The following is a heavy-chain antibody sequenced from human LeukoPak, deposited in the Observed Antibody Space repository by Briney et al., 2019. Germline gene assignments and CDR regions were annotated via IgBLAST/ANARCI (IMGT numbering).Heavy chain of an antibody. CDR1: GYSISSGYY. CDR2: IYHSGST. CDR3: ARHTYHDFWSGYYSWFDP. Sequence: PSETLSLTCAVSGYSISSGYYWGWIRQPPGKGLEWIGSIYHSGSTYYNPSLKSRATISVDTSKTQFSLKLSSVTAADTAVYYCARHTYHDFWSGYYSWFDPWGQGTLVTVSS. V-gene: IGHV4-38-2*01. J-gene: IGHJ5*02. D-gene: IGHD3-3*01.